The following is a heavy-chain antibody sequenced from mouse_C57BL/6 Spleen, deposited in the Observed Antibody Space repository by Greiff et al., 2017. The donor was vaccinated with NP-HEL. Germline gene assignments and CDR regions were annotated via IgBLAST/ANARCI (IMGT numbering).Heavy chain of an antibody. Sequence: EVQGVESGGGLVKPGGSLKLPCAASGFTFSSYTMSWVRQTPEKRLEWVATISGGGGNTYYPDSVKGRFPISSDNAKNTLYLQMSSLRSEDTALYYCARFFITTVVATRGWYFDVWGTGTTVTVSS. D-gene: IGHD1-1*01. CDR2: ISGGGGNT. J-gene: IGHJ1*03. CDR1: GFTFSSYT. V-gene: IGHV5-9*01. CDR3: ARFFITTVVATRGWYFDV.